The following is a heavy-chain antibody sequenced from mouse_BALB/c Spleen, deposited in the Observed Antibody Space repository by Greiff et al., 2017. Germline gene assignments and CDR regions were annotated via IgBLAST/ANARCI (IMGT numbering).Heavy chain of an antibody. V-gene: IGHV4-1*02. J-gene: IGHJ3*01. Sequence: EVKLVESGGGLVQPGGSLKLSCAASGFDFSRYWMSWVRQAPGKGLEWIGEINPDSSTINYTPSLKDKFIISRDNAKNTLYLQMSKVRSEDTALYYCARQYGNFAYWGQGTLVTVSA. CDR1: GFDFSRYW. CDR2: INPDSSTI. CDR3: ARQYGNFAY. D-gene: IGHD2-10*02.